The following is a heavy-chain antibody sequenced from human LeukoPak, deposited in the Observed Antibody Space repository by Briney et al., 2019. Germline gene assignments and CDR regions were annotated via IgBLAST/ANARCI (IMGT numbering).Heavy chain of an antibody. CDR1: GGSISSYY. J-gene: IGHJ3*02. CDR3: ARLSPGGAVRDAFDI. V-gene: IGHV4-4*09. Sequence: SETLSLTCTVSGGSISSYYWSWIRQPPGKGLEWIGYIYTSGGTNYNPSLKSRVTISVDTSKNQFSLKLSSVTAADTAVYYCARLSPGGAVRDAFDIWGQGTMVTVSS. D-gene: IGHD3-10*01. CDR2: IYTSGGT.